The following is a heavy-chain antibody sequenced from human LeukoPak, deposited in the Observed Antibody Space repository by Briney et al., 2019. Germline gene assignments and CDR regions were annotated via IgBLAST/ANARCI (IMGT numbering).Heavy chain of an antibody. CDR2: ISYDGSNK. J-gene: IGHJ4*02. CDR1: GFTFSSYG. V-gene: IGHV3-30*03. CDR3: AREVYSSSWDY. D-gene: IGHD6-6*01. Sequence: GRSLRLSCAASGFTFSSYGMHWVRQAPGKGLEWVAVISYDGSNKYYADSVKGRFTISRDNSKNTLYLQMNSLRAEDTAVYYCAREVYSSSWDYWGQGTLVTVSS.